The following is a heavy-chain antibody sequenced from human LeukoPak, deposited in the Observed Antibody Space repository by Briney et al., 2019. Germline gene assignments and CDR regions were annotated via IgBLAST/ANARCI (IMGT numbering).Heavy chain of an antibody. V-gene: IGHV4-59*08. CDR1: GDSISSYY. D-gene: IGHD4-17*01. J-gene: IGHJ5*02. CDR2: IYYPGST. CDR3: ARPVRNWFDP. Sequence: SETLSLTCTVSGDSISSYYWSRIRQPPGKGLEWIGYIYYPGSTNYNPSLKSRVTISVDTSKNQFSLRLSSVTAADTAVYYCARPVRNWFDPWGQGTLVTVSS.